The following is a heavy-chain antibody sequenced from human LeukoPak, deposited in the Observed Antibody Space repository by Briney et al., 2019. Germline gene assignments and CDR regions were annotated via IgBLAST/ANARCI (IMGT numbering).Heavy chain of an antibody. CDR2: IHDSGNT. Sequence: ASETLSLTCIVSGGSFNNYYWTWIRQPPGKGLEWIGYIHDSGNTNYKSSLKSRVTISVDRSKNQFSLKLSSVTAADTAVYYCARVTNFSFWFDPWGQGTLVTVSS. J-gene: IGHJ5*02. CDR1: GGSFNNYY. V-gene: IGHV4-59*12. CDR3: ARVTNFSFWFDP. D-gene: IGHD2/OR15-2a*01.